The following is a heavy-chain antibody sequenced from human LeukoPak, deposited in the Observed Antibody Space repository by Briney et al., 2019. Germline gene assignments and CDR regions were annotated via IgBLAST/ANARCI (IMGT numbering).Heavy chain of an antibody. CDR1: GYTFTSYA. Sequence: ASVKVSCKASGYTFTSYAMHWVRQAPGQRLEWMGWINAGNGNTKYSQKLQGRVTITRDTSASTAYMELSSLRSEDTAVYYCARVHRDRRRLLWFGELPPSPQPIYYFDYWGQGTLVTVSS. V-gene: IGHV1-3*01. J-gene: IGHJ4*02. CDR2: INAGNGNT. D-gene: IGHD3-10*01. CDR3: ARVHRDRRRLLWFGELPPSPQPIYYFDY.